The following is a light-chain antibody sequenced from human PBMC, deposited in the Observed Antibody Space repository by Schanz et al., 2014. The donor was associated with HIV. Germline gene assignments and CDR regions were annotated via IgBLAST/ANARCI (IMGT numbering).Light chain of an antibody. CDR1: QDINSN. V-gene: IGKV3-15*01. Sequence: EVVLTQSPDTLSLSPGERATLSCRASQDINSNLAWYHQKPGQAPKVLIYDTSTRATGVPARFSGSRSGTQFSLTINSLQSEDFAVYYCQQYNTWPRTFGQGTKVELK. CDR2: DTS. J-gene: IGKJ1*01. CDR3: QQYNTWPRT.